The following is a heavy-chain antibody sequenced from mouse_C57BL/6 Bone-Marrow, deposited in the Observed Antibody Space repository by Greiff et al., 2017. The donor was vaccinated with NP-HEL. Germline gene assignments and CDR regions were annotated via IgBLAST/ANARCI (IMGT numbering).Heavy chain of an antibody. CDR1: GFSLTSYG. CDR3: AKRAGDYGSSYGWYFDV. J-gene: IGHJ1*03. V-gene: IGHV2-5*01. D-gene: IGHD1-1*01. CDR2: IWRGGST. Sequence: VQLQQSGPGLVQPSPSLSITCTVSGFSLTSYGVHWVRQSPGKGLEWLGVIWRGGSTAYNAAFMSGLSITKDNSKSQVFIKMNSLKADDTAIYYYAKRAGDYGSSYGWYFDVWGTGTTVTVSS.